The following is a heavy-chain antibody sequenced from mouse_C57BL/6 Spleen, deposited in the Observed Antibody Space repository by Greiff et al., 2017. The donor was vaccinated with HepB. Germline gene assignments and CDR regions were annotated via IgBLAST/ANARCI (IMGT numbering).Heavy chain of an antibody. J-gene: IGHJ2*01. V-gene: IGHV1-53*01. CDR3: ARRRNYGSTFDY. D-gene: IGHD1-1*01. Sequence: QVQLKQPGTELVKPGASVKLSCKASGYTFTSYWMHWVKQRPGQGLEWIGNINPSTGGTNYNEKFKSKATLTVDNSSSTAYMQLSSLTSEDSAVYYCARRRNYGSTFDYWGQGTTLTVSS. CDR2: INPSTGGT. CDR1: GYTFTSYW.